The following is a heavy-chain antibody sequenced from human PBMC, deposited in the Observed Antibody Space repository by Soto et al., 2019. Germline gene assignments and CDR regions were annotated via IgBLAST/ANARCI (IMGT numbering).Heavy chain of an antibody. CDR2: IYYSGST. CDR1: GGSISSGDYY. Sequence: SETLSLTCTVSGGSISSGDYYWSWIRQPPGKGLEWIGYIYYSGSTYCNPSLKSRVTISVDTSKNQFSLKLSSVTAADTAVYYCARESPNVTPSYWGQGTLVTVSS. J-gene: IGHJ4*02. D-gene: IGHD2-8*01. CDR3: ARESPNVTPSY. V-gene: IGHV4-30-4*01.